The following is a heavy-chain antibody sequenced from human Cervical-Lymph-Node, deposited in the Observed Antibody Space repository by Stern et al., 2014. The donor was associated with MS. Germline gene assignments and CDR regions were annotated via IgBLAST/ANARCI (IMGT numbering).Heavy chain of an antibody. Sequence: EMPLVESGGGLVQPGGSLRLSCADSGFTFDRYWMHWVRQVPGKGLAWVSRVDEDGSFTASADFAKGRFTISRDNAKNTLYLQMNSLRADDTAIYYCGRDLSGRYDHWGQGTLVTVSS. CDR3: GRDLSGRYDH. CDR2: VDEDGSFT. V-gene: IGHV3-74*03. J-gene: IGHJ5*02. CDR1: GFTFDRYW. D-gene: IGHD6-25*01.